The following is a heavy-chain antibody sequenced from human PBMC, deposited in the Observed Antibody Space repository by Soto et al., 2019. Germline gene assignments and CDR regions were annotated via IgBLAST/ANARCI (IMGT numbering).Heavy chain of an antibody. J-gene: IGHJ3*02. Sequence: QVQLVQSGAEVKKPGASVKVSCKASGYTFTGYYMHWVRQAPGQGLEWMGWINPNSGGTNYAQKFQGWVTMTRDTSISTAYMELRRLRSDDTAVYYCARKGYCSSTSCYAFDICGQGTMVTVSS. CDR2: INPNSGGT. CDR3: ARKGYCSSTSCYAFDI. CDR1: GYTFTGYY. V-gene: IGHV1-2*04. D-gene: IGHD2-2*01.